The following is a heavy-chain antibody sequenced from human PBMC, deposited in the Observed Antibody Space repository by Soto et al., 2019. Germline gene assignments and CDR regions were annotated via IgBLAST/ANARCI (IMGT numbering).Heavy chain of an antibody. Sequence: QVQLVESGGGVVQPGKSLRLSCAVSGFIFRSHGMHWVRQAPGKGLEWLAVISNDGNTKYYADSVKGRFTLSRDNSKDTLDLQMTTLRPEYTAVYYCAKDREDTAMTFDYWGQGTLVIVSS. J-gene: IGHJ4*02. CDR3: AKDREDTAMTFDY. CDR1: GFIFRSHG. D-gene: IGHD5-18*01. CDR2: ISNDGNTK. V-gene: IGHV3-30*18.